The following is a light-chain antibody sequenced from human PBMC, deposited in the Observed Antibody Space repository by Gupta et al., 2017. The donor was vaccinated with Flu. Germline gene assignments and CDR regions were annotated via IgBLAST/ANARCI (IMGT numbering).Light chain of an antibody. CDR1: QTINTY. Sequence: IQLTQSPSSLSATAGDRVTITCRASQTINTYLNWFQQKPGEPPRLLIYAASTLQSGVPSRFSGSGSGADFTLTITKLQPEDFATYYCQQTDSTPWTFGQGTTVDIK. J-gene: IGKJ1*01. CDR3: QQTDSTPWT. CDR2: AAS. V-gene: IGKV1-39*01.